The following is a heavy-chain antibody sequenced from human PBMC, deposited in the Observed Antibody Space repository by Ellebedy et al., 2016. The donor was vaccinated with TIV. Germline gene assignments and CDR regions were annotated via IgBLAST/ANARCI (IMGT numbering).Heavy chain of an antibody. J-gene: IGHJ6*03. CDR1: ESIFSNYE. CDR3: ARGYNDYYYYMGV. CDR2: MSPNSGYT. Sequence: ASVKVSXKASESIFSNYEINWVRQATGQGPEWMGWMSPNSGYTGYAQKFQGRVTMTRNTSISTAYLELRSLRSEDTAVYYCARGYNDYYYYMGVWGTGTTVTVSS. V-gene: IGHV1-8*01. D-gene: IGHD5-24*01.